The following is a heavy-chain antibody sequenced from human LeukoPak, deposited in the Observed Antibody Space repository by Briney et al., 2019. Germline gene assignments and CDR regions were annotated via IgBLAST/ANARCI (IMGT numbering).Heavy chain of an antibody. Sequence: SETLSLTCAVYGGSFSGYYWSWIRQPPGKGLEWIGEINHSGSTNYNPSLKSRVTISVDTSKNQFSLKLTSVTAADTALYYCARLNGNFQNFYDYWGQGTLVTVSS. J-gene: IGHJ4*02. V-gene: IGHV4-34*01. CDR3: ARLNGNFQNFYDY. CDR2: INHSGST. CDR1: GGSFSGYY. D-gene: IGHD1-7*01.